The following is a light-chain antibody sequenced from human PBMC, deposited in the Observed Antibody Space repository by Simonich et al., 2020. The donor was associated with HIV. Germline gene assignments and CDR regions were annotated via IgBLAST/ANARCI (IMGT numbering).Light chain of an antibody. J-gene: IGLJ3*02. CDR2: KDS. CDR1: VLAKKY. Sequence: SYELTQPSSVSVSPGQTARITCSGDVLAKKYVRWFQQKPGQAPVLGIYKDSERPSGIPERFAGSSSGTTVTLTISGAQDEDEADYYCYSAADNNLGVFGGGTKLTVL. V-gene: IGLV3-27*01. CDR3: YSAADNNLGV.